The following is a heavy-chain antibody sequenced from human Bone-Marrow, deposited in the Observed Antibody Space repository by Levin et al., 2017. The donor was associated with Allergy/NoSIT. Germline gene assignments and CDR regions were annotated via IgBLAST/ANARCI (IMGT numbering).Heavy chain of an antibody. CDR1: GGSISSGTYY. J-gene: IGHJ2*01. V-gene: IGHV4-61*02. CDR3: ARARSGAYYVNWYFDL. CDR2: IYTSGTT. Sequence: SETLSLTCTVSGGSISSGTYYWNWIRQPAGKGLEWIGRIYTSGTTNYNPSLKSRVTISVDTSKTQFSLKLSSVTAAAAPVYYCARARSGAYYVNWYFDLWGRGTLVTVSS. D-gene: IGHD3-22*01.